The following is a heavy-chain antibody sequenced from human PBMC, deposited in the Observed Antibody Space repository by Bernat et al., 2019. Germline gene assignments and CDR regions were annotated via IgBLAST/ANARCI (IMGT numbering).Heavy chain of an antibody. V-gene: IGHV3-73*01. CDR1: GFTFSGSA. J-gene: IGHJ4*02. Sequence: EVQLVESGGGLVQPGGSLKLSCAASGFTFSGSAMHWVRQASGKGLEWVGRIKGKTETYATAYAASVKGRITVSRDDSKNTAYLQMNSLKIEDTAMYYCARVVVVADIAYYFDHWGQGTLVTVSS. D-gene: IGHD2-15*01. CDR2: IKGKTETYAT. CDR3: ARVVVVADIAYYFDH.